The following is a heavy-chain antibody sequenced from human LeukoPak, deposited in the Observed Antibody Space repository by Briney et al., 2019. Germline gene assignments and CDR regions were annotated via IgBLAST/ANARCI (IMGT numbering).Heavy chain of an antibody. CDR2: IKQDGSEK. J-gene: IGHJ4*02. D-gene: IGHD3-3*01. CDR1: GFSLSSYW. Sequence: GVALTLSCVHSGFSLSSYWMSWVRPAPRKGLEWVAKIKQDGSEKKYVAAGKGRFTIYRDNAKNSLYLKMKSLRAEDTAVYYCARPLRESGYFYFDYWGQGTLVTVSS. V-gene: IGHV3-7*01. CDR3: ARPLRESGYFYFDY.